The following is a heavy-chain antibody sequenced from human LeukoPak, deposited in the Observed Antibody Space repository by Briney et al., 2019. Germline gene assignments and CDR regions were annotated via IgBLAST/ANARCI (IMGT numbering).Heavy chain of an antibody. CDR3: AREIRHSSGYQDY. D-gene: IGHD3-22*01. V-gene: IGHV1-3*01. CDR1: GYTFTSYA. J-gene: IGHJ4*02. Sequence: ASVKVSCKASGYTFTSYAMHWVRQAPGQRLEWMGWINAGNGNTKYSQRFQGRVTITRDTSASTAYMELSSLRSEDTAVYYCAREIRHSSGYQDYWGQGTLVTVSS. CDR2: INAGNGNT.